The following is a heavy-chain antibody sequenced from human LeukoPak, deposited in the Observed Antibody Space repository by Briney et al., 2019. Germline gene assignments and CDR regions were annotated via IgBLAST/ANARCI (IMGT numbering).Heavy chain of an antibody. D-gene: IGHD3-9*01. CDR2: IYPADSET. Sequence: GESLKISCKASGYNFTSYWIGWVRQMPGKGLEWMGIIYPADSETRNSLSFQGQVTISADKSISTAYLQWSSLKASDTAMYYCARHILPRRYIASFYMDVWGKGTTVTVSS. J-gene: IGHJ6*04. CDR3: ARHILPRRYIASFYMDV. CDR1: GYNFTSYW. V-gene: IGHV5-51*01.